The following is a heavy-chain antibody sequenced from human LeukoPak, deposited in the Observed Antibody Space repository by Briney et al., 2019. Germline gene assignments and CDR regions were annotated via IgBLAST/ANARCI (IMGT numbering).Heavy chain of an antibody. CDR1: GFTFSSYA. D-gene: IGHD1-26*01. Sequence: GGSLRLSCAASGFTFSSYAMHWVRQAPGKGLEWVAVISYDGSNKYYADSVKGRFTISRDNSKNTLYLQMNSLRAEDTAVYYCARGSYYFDYWGQGTLVTVSS. CDR2: ISYDGSNK. CDR3: ARGSYYFDY. J-gene: IGHJ4*02. V-gene: IGHV3-30-3*01.